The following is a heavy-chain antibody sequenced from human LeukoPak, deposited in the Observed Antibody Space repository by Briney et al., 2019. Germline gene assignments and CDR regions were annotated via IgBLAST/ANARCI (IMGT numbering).Heavy chain of an antibody. D-gene: IGHD3-10*01. CDR1: GFTFSSYS. CDR3: AKDKGSYYGSGSPPLFAY. CDR2: ISSSSSTI. V-gene: IGHV3-48*01. Sequence: GGSLRLSCAASGFTFSSYSMNWVRQAPGKGLEWVSYISSSSSTIYYADSVKGRFTISRDNAKNSLYLQMNSLRAEDTALYYCAKDKGSYYGSGSPPLFAYWGQGTLVTVSS. J-gene: IGHJ4*02.